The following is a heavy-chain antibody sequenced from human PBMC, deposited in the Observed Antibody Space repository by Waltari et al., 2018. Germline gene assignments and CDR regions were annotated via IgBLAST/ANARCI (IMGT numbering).Heavy chain of an antibody. J-gene: IGHJ4*02. CDR2: ISSSSSTI. CDR1: GFTFSSYS. CDR3: ASGSYSYGLGY. D-gene: IGHD5-18*01. Sequence: EVQLVESGGGLVKPGGSLRLSCAASGFTFSSYSMNWVRQAPGKGLEWVSSISSSSSTIYYADSVKGRFTISRDNAKRSLYLQMNSLRAEDTAVYYCASGSYSYGLGYWGQGTLVTVSS. V-gene: IGHV3-21*01.